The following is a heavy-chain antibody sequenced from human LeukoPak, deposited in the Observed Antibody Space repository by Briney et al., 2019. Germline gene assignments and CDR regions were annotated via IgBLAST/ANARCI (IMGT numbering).Heavy chain of an antibody. CDR3: ARGLFLSGYLDAFDI. J-gene: IGHJ3*02. CDR1: GFTVSSKY. CDR2: IYRGGHT. V-gene: IGHV3-53*01. Sequence: GGSLRLSCAASGFTVSSKYMTWVRQAPGKGLEWVSVIYRGGHTYYADSVKGRFSISRDISKNTVYLQMNSLKVEDTALYYCARGLFLSGYLDAFDIWGQGTVVTVSS. D-gene: IGHD3-22*01.